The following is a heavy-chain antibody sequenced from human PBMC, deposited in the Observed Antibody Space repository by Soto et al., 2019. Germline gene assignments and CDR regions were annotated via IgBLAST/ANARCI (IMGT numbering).Heavy chain of an antibody. V-gene: IGHV4-39*01. CDR1: GGSFSGYY. J-gene: IGHJ4*02. Sequence: SETLSLTCAVYGGSFSGYYLGWISQPPGKGLEWIGSLYYSGSTYYNPSLKSRVTISVDTSKNQFSLKLSSVTAADTAVYYCARLPLSSAYYPHYIDYWGQGTLVTVSS. D-gene: IGHD3-22*01. CDR3: ARLPLSSAYYPHYIDY. CDR2: LYYSGST.